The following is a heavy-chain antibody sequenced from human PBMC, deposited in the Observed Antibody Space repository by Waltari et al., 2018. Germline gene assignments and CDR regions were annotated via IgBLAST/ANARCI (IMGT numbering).Heavy chain of an antibody. D-gene: IGHD3-22*01. J-gene: IGHJ3*02. CDR1: GGSISSYY. V-gene: IGHV4-59*01. CDR2: IYYSGST. Sequence: QVQLQESGPGLVKPSETLSLTCTVSGGSISSYYWSWIRQPPGKGLEWIGYIYYSGSTNYNPSLKSRGTISVDTSKNQFSLKLSSVTAADTAVYYCARVLYYDSSVYAFDIWGQGTMVTVSS. CDR3: ARVLYYDSSVYAFDI.